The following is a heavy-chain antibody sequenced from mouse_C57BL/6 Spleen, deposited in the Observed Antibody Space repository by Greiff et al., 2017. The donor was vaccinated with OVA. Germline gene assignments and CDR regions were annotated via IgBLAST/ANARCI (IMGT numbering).Heavy chain of an antibody. CDR1: GYTFTSYW. D-gene: IGHD1-1*01. V-gene: IGHV1-53*01. Sequence: QVQLQQPGTELVKPGASVKLSCKASGYTFTSYWMHWVKQRPGQGLEWIGNINPSNGGTNYNEKSKSKATLTVDTSSSTAYMQLSRLTSKDSAVYYCARDHYYYGSRGGYYAMDYWGQGTSVTVSS. J-gene: IGHJ4*01. CDR2: INPSNGGT. CDR3: ARDHYYYGSRGGYYAMDY.